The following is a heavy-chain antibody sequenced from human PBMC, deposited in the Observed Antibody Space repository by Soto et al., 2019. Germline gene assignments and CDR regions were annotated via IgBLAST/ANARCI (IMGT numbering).Heavy chain of an antibody. Sequence: GGSLRLSCAASGFTFSSYGMHWVRQAPGKGLEWVAVIWYDGSNKYYADSVKGRFTISRDNSKNTLYLQMNSLRAEDTAVYYCAIDYGGNSFDYWGQGTLVTVSS. CDR3: AIDYGGNSFDY. D-gene: IGHD4-17*01. J-gene: IGHJ4*02. V-gene: IGHV3-33*01. CDR2: IWYDGSNK. CDR1: GFTFSSYG.